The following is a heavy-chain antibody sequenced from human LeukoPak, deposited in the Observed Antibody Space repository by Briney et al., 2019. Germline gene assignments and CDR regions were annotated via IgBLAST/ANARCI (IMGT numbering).Heavy chain of an antibody. CDR2: ISSSSNI. V-gene: IGHV3-48*01. J-gene: IGHJ4*02. Sequence: PGGSLRLSCAASGFTFSSYSMNWVRQAPGKGLEWVSYISSSSNIYYADSVKGRLTISRDNAKNSLYLQMNSLRAEDTAVHYCARDHDWAFDYWGQGTLVTVSS. CDR3: ARDHDWAFDY. D-gene: IGHD3-9*01. CDR1: GFTFSSYS.